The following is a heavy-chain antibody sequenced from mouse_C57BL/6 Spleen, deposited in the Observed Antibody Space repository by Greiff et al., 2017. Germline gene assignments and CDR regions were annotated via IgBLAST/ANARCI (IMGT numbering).Heavy chain of an antibody. CDR1: GFTFSDYG. CDR3: ARDGLRYAMDY. Sequence: DVKLVESGGGLVKPGGSLKLSCAASGFTFSDYGMHWVRQAPEKGLEWVAYISSGSSTIYYADTVKGRFTISRDNAKNTLFLQMTSLRSEDTAMYYCARDGLRYAMDYWGQGTSVTVSS. CDR2: ISSGSSTI. D-gene: IGHD1-1*01. J-gene: IGHJ4*01. V-gene: IGHV5-17*01.